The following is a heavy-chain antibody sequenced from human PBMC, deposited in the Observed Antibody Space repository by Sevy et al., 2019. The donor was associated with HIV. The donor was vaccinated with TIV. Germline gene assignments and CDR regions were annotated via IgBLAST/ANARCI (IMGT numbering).Heavy chain of an antibody. CDR1: GFTFSSYG. V-gene: IGHV3-30*18. J-gene: IGHJ6*02. CDR2: ISYDGSNK. CDR3: AKGALWFGELLSYYYYGMDV. Sequence: GGSLRLSCAASGFTFSSYGMHWVRQAPGKGLEWVAVISYDGSNKYYADSVKGRFTISRDNSKNTLYLQMNSLRAEDTAVYYCAKGALWFGELLSYYYYGMDVWGHGTTVTVSS. D-gene: IGHD3-10*01.